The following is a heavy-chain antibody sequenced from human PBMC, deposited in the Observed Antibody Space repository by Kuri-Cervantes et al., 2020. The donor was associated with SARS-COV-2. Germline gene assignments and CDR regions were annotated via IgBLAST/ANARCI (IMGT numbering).Heavy chain of an antibody. Sequence: ESLKISCTVSGGSISSSSYYWGWIRQPPGKGLEWIGSIYYSGSTYYNPSLKSRVTISVDTSKNQFSLKLSSVTAADTAVYYCAREGYDFWSGYFTFDYWGQGTLVTVSS. CDR3: AREGYDFWSGYFTFDY. CDR1: GGSISSSSYY. D-gene: IGHD3-3*01. V-gene: IGHV4-39*07. CDR2: IYYSGST. J-gene: IGHJ4*02.